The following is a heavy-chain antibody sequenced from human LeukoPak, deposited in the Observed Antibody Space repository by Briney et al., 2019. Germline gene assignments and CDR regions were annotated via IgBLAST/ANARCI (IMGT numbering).Heavy chain of an antibody. D-gene: IGHD2-15*01. Sequence: GGSLRLSCAASGFTFTSYSMSWVRQAPGKGLEWVSTIRSNGGDTYYADSVKGRFTISRDNSKNTVYLEMNSLRAEDTAVYYCAKGGYTTWFDPWGQETLVTVSS. CDR1: GFTFTSYS. CDR3: AKGGYTTWFDP. J-gene: IGHJ5*02. V-gene: IGHV3-23*01. CDR2: IRSNGGDT.